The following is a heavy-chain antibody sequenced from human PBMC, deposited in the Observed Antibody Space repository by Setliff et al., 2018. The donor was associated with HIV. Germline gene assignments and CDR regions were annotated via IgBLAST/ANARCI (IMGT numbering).Heavy chain of an antibody. CDR3: ARGAPYGSGRHRWNY. D-gene: IGHD3-10*01. V-gene: IGHV4-59*08. J-gene: IGHJ4*02. CDR1: GGSFSDYY. Sequence: LSLTCAVYGGSFSDYYWSWIRQSPGKGLEWIGYIYYSGSTNYNPSLRSRVTISIDTSKNQLFLKLTSVPAADTAVYYCARGAPYGSGRHRWNYWGQGTLVTVSS. CDR2: IYYSGST.